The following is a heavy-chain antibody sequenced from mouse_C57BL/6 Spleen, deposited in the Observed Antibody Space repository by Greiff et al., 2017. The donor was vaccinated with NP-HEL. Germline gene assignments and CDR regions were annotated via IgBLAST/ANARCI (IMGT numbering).Heavy chain of an antibody. CDR3: ARGIITTVVAPYYYAMDY. Sequence: VKLQQPGTELVKPGASVKLSCKASGYTFTSYWMHWVKQRPGQGLEWIGNINPSNGGTNYNEKFKSKATLTVDKSSSTAYMQLISLTSADSAVYYCARGIITTVVAPYYYAMDYWGQGTSVTVSS. D-gene: IGHD1-1*01. V-gene: IGHV1-53*01. CDR1: GYTFTSYW. J-gene: IGHJ4*01. CDR2: INPSNGGT.